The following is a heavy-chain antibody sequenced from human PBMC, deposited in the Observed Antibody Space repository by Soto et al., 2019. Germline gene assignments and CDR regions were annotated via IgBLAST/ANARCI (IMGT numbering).Heavy chain of an antibody. CDR1: GGSISSSSYY. Sequence: SETLSLTCTVSGGSISSSSYYWGWIRQPPGKGLEWIGSIYYSGSTYYNPSLKSRVTISVDTSKNQFSLKLSSVTAADTAVYYCARRYYDILTGYYGLLDPWGQGTLVTVSS. CDR3: ARRYYDILTGYYGLLDP. J-gene: IGHJ5*02. V-gene: IGHV4-39*01. D-gene: IGHD3-9*01. CDR2: IYYSGST.